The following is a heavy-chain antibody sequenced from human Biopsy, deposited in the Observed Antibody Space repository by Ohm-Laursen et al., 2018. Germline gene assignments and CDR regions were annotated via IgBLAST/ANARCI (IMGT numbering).Heavy chain of an antibody. J-gene: IGHJ4*02. Sequence: SETLSLTCAVSGGSIDTQSWIRQPAGKGLEWIGRVDIRGHADYSSSLRSRVTMSADASKNQFSLKLTSVTAADTALYYCARRLVYRVFDSWAKGTLVTVSS. CDR1: GGSIDTQS. V-gene: IGHV4-4*07. D-gene: IGHD5/OR15-5a*01. CDR3: ARRLVYRVFDS. CDR2: VDIRGHA.